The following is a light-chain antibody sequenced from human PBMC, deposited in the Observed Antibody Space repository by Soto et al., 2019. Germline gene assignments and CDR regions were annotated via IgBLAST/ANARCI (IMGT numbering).Light chain of an antibody. Sequence: DLPMTQSPSSLSASVGDRVTITCRASQSISSSLNWYQQKPGKAPKLLIYAASSLQSGVPSRFSGSGSGTDFTLTISSLQPEDFATYYCQQSYSTPPYTFGQGTKLEIK. CDR1: QSISSS. J-gene: IGKJ2*01. CDR2: AAS. V-gene: IGKV1-39*01. CDR3: QQSYSTPPYT.